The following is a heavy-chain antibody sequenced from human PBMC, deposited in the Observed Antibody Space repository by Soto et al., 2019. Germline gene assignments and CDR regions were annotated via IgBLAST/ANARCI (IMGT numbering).Heavy chain of an antibody. Sequence: QVQLQESGPGLVKPSQTLSLTCTVSGGSISSGDYYWSWIRQPPGKGLEWIGYIYYSGSTYYNPSLKSRVTISVDTSKNQFSLKLSSVTAADTAVYYCARAPSSGSYRYYYYYYGMDVWDQGTTVTVSS. CDR3: ARAPSSGSYRYYYYYYGMDV. J-gene: IGHJ6*02. CDR1: GGSISSGDYY. V-gene: IGHV4-30-4*01. D-gene: IGHD1-26*01. CDR2: IYYSGST.